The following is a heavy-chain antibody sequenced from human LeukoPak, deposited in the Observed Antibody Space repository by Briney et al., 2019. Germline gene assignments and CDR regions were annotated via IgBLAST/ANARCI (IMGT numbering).Heavy chain of an antibody. CDR2: IHHSGST. CDR1: IYSISSGYY. D-gene: IGHD4-17*01. Sequence: SETLSLTCAVSIYSISSGYYWGWIRQPPGKGLEWIGSIHHSGSTYYNPSLKSRVTISVDTSNNQFSLKLTSVTAADTALYYYARINGDYLIDYWGQGTLVTVSS. J-gene: IGHJ4*02. CDR3: ARINGDYLIDY. V-gene: IGHV4-38-2*01.